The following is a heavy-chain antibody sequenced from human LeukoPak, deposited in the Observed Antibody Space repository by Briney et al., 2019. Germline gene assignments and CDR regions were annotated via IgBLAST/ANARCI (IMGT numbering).Heavy chain of an antibody. CDR1: GFTFSSYE. Sequence: RPGGSLRLSCAASGFTFSSYEMNWVRQAPGKGLEWVSYISSSGSTIYYADSVKGRFIISRDNAKNSLYLQMNSLRAEDTAVYYCARESRSYCSGGSCYSAPGDYYYGMDVWGKGTTVTVSS. D-gene: IGHD2-15*01. J-gene: IGHJ6*04. V-gene: IGHV3-48*03. CDR2: ISSSGSTI. CDR3: ARESRSYCSGGSCYSAPGDYYYGMDV.